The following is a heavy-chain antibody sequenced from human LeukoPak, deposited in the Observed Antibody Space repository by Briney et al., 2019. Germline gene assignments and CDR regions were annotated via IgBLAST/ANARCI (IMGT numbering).Heavy chain of an antibody. D-gene: IGHD1-14*01. V-gene: IGHV3-74*01. CDR1: GFTFRSYW. CDR2: INFDGSST. J-gene: IGHJ3*02. Sequence: GGSLRLSCAASGFTFRSYWMHWVRQAPGKGLVWVSRINFDGSSTSYADSVKGRFTISRDNAKNTPFLQMNSLRAEDTAVYYCARDPENKDAFDIWGQGTMVTVSS. CDR3: ARDPENKDAFDI.